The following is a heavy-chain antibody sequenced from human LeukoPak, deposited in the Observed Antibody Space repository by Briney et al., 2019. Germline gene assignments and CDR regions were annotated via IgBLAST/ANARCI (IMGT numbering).Heavy chain of an antibody. CDR1: GGSISSYY. CDR3: AREETTVVTPSHAFDI. D-gene: IGHD4-23*01. J-gene: IGHJ3*02. Sequence: PSETLSLTCTVSGGSISSYYWSWIRQPPGKGLEWIGYIYYSGSTNYNPSLKSRVTISVDTSKNQFSLKLSSVTAADTAVYYCAREETTVVTPSHAFDIWGQGTMVTVSS. CDR2: IYYSGST. V-gene: IGHV4-59*01.